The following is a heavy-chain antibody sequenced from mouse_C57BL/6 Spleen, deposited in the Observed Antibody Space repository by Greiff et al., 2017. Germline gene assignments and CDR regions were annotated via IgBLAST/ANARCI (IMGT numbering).Heavy chain of an antibody. D-gene: IGHD2-4*01. CDR3: TGDDYDGGAVEAY. CDR1: GFTFSNYW. CDR2: IRLKSDNYAT. J-gene: IGHJ3*01. Sequence: EVKLVESGGGLVQPGGSMKLSCVASGFTFSNYWMNWVRQSPEKGLEWVAQIRLKSDNYATHYAESVKGRFTISRDDSKSSVYLQMNNLRAEDTGIYYCTGDDYDGGAVEAYWGQGTLVTVSA. V-gene: IGHV6-3*01.